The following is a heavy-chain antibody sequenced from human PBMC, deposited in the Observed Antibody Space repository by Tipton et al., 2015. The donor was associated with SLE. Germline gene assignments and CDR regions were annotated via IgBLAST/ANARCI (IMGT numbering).Heavy chain of an antibody. CDR3: ARHSGSYTDAFDI. V-gene: IGHV4-34*01. CDR2: INDSGST. J-gene: IGHJ3*02. Sequence: TLSLTCAVYGGSFSGYYWSWIRQPPGKGLEWIGEINDSGSTNYNPSLKSRVTISVDTSKNQFSLKLSSVTAADTAVYYCARHSGSYTDAFDIWGQGTMVTVSS. D-gene: IGHD1-26*01. CDR1: GGSFSGYY.